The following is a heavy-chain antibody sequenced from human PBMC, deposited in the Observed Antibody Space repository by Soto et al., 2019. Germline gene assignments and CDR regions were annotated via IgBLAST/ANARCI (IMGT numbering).Heavy chain of an antibody. CDR1: GFTFSNYA. J-gene: IGHJ6*02. CDR2: ISHDGFNK. CDR3: ARDSGSSWYFGMDV. V-gene: IGHV3-30-3*01. D-gene: IGHD6-13*01. Sequence: QVQRVESGGGVVQPGRSLRLSCAASGFTFSNYAMHWVRQAPGKGLEWVAVISHDGFNKYYADSVKGRFTISRDSSKNTLYLQMNSLRVEDTAMYSCARDSGSSWYFGMDVWGQWTTVTVSS.